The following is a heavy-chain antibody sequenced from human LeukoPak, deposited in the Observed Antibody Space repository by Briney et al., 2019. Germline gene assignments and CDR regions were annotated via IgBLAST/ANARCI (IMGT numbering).Heavy chain of an antibody. D-gene: IGHD3-22*01. CDR2: TYYRSKWYN. Sequence: SQTLSLTCAISGDSVSSNSAAWNWIRQSPSRGLEWLGRTYYRSKWYNDYAVSVKSRITINPDTSKNQFSLQLNSVTPEDTAVYYCARQSYYYDSSGYYHDYWGQGTLVTVSS. CDR3: ARQSYYYDSSGYYHDY. V-gene: IGHV6-1*01. J-gene: IGHJ4*02. CDR1: GDSVSSNSAA.